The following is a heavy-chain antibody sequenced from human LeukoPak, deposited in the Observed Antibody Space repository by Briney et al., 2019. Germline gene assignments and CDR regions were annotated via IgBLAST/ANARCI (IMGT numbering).Heavy chain of an antibody. V-gene: IGHV4-4*09. J-gene: IGHJ2*01. D-gene: IGHD2-15*01. CDR1: GGSISSYY. Sequence: PSETLSLTCTVSGGSISSYYWSWIRHPPGKGLEWIGYIYTSGGTNYNPSLKSRVTISVDTSKNQFSLKLSSVTAADTAVYYCARRTNHCSGGSCCSLIYWYFDLWGRGTLVTVSS. CDR2: IYTSGGT. CDR3: ARRTNHCSGGSCCSLIYWYFDL.